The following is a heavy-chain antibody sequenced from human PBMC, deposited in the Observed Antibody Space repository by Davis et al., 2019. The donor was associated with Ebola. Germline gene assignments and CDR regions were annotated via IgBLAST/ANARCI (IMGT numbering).Heavy chain of an antibody. CDR2: IYYSGST. CDR1: GGSISSGGYY. V-gene: IGHV4-31*03. Sequence: SETLSLTCTVSGGSISSGGYYWSWTRQHPGKGLEWIGYIYYSGSTYYNPSLKSRVTISVDTSKNQFSLKLSSVTAADTAVYYCASSGSYWNAFGIWGQGTMVTVSS. J-gene: IGHJ3*02. CDR3: ASSGSYWNAFGI. D-gene: IGHD1-26*01.